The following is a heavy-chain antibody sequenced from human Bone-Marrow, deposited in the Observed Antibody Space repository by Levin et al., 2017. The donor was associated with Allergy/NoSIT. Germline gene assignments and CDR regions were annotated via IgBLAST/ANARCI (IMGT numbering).Heavy chain of an antibody. CDR2: INHSGST. CDR3: ARRSIVVAWFDP. V-gene: IGHV4-34*01. D-gene: IGHD2-2*01. J-gene: IGHJ5*02. CDR1: GGSFSGYY. Sequence: SSETLSLTCAVYGGSFSGYYWSWIRQPPGKGLEWIGEINHSGSTNYNPSLKSRVTISVDTSKNQFSLKLSSVTAADTAVYYCARRSIVVAWFDPWGQGTLVTVSS.